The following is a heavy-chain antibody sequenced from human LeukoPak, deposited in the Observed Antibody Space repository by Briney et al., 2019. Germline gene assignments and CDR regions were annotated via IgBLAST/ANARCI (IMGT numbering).Heavy chain of an antibody. Sequence: ASVKVSCKASGYTFTSYGISWVRQAPGQGLEWMGWISAYNGNTNYAQKLQGRVTMTTDTSTSTAYMELRSLRSDDTAVYYCARVVGLRYYYGSGSLDYWGQGTLVTVSS. CDR3: ARVVGLRYYYGSGSLDY. CDR1: GYTFTSYG. D-gene: IGHD3-10*01. CDR2: ISAYNGNT. V-gene: IGHV1-18*01. J-gene: IGHJ4*02.